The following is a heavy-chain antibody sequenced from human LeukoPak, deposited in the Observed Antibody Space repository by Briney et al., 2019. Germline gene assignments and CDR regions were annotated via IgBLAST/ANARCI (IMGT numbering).Heavy chain of an antibody. V-gene: IGHV3-30*18. CDR2: ISYHGINK. CDR1: GFTFSSYG. J-gene: IGHJ5*02. D-gene: IGHD4-11*01. Sequence: GRSLRLSCAASGFTFSSYGMHWVRQAPGKGLEWVAVISYHGINKYYADSVKGRFTISRDNSKNTLYLQMNSLRAEDTAVYYCAKYADYGNYMDWFDPWGQGTLVTVSS. CDR3: AKYADYGNYMDWFDP.